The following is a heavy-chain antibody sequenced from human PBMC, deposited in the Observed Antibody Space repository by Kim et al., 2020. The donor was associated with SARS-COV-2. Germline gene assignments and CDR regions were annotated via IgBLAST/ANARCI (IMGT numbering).Heavy chain of an antibody. Sequence: ASVKVSCKASGYTFTGYYMHWVRQAPGQGLEWMGWINPNSGGTNYAQKFQGRVTMTRDTSISTAYMELSRLRSDDTAVYYCARVAGSSSWYSYWGQGTLVTVSS. D-gene: IGHD6-13*01. CDR1: GYTFTGYY. CDR3: ARVAGSSSWYSY. V-gene: IGHV1-2*02. J-gene: IGHJ4*02. CDR2: INPNSGGT.